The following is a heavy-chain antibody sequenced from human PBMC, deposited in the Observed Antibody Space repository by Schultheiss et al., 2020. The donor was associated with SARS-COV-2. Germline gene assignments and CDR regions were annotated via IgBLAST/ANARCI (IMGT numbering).Heavy chain of an antibody. D-gene: IGHD2-2*01. CDR1: GGSISSYY. J-gene: IGHJ3*02. Sequence: SQTLSLTCTVSGGSISSYYWSWIRQPPGKGLEWIGYIYYSGSTNYNPSLKSRVTISVDTSKNQFSLKLSSVTAADTAVYYCARRWDIVVVPAAKHAFDIWGQGTMVTVSS. V-gene: IGHV4-59*01. CDR3: ARRWDIVVVPAAKHAFDI. CDR2: IYYSGST.